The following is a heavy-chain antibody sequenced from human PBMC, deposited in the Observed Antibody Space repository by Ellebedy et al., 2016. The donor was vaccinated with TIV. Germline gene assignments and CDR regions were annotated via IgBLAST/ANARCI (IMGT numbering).Heavy chain of an antibody. CDR3: AKETEDCRGGSCLGG. Sequence: PGGSLRLSCAASGFTFDDYSMPWVRQAPGKGLEWVSLISGSYTTYYADSVKGRFTISRDNSKNSLYLQMNSLRAEDTAFYYCAKETEDCRGGSCLGGWGQGTLVTVSS. CDR1: GFTFDDYS. D-gene: IGHD2-15*01. V-gene: IGHV3-43D*04. CDR2: ISGSYTT. J-gene: IGHJ4*02.